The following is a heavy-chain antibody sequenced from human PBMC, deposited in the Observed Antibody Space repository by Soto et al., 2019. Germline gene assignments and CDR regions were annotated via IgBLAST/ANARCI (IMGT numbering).Heavy chain of an antibody. CDR3: ARGRYHQLPHDAFDI. D-gene: IGHD2-2*01. Sequence: GGSLRLSCAASGFTFSSYSMNWVRQAPGKGLEWVSSISSSSSYIYYADSVKGRFTISRDNAKNSLYLQMNSLRAEDTAVYYCARGRYHQLPHDAFDIWGQGTMVTVSS. CDR1: GFTFSSYS. J-gene: IGHJ3*02. V-gene: IGHV3-21*01. CDR2: ISSSSSYI.